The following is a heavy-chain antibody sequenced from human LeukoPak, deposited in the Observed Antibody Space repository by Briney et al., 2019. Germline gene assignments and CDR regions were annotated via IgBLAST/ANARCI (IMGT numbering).Heavy chain of an antibody. CDR1: GGSFSSYS. J-gene: IGHJ3*02. Sequence: SVSLSCKVSGGSFSSYSSSWVRQAPGQGLEWMGRIFPSFGTANYAQEFQGRVTITADESTSTAYMELSSLRSEDTAVYYCARRGRLAGTTVASGAFDIWGQGTMVTVSS. CDR3: ARRGRLAGTTVASGAFDI. CDR2: IFPSFGTA. V-gene: IGHV1-69*15. D-gene: IGHD4-23*01.